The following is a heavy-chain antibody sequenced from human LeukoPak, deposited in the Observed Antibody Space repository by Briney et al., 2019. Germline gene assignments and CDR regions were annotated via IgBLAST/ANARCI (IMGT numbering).Heavy chain of an antibody. V-gene: IGHV1-69*01. J-gene: IGHJ6*03. CDR3: ARLSTTDSPVKYYYYYMDV. Sequence: SVKVSCKASGGTFSSYAISWVRQAPGQGLEWMGGIIPIFGTANYAQKFQGRVTITADESSSTAYMELSSLRSEDTAVYYCARLSTTDSPVKYYYYYMDVWGKGTTVTVSS. D-gene: IGHD1-1*01. CDR2: IIPIFGTA. CDR1: GGTFSSYA.